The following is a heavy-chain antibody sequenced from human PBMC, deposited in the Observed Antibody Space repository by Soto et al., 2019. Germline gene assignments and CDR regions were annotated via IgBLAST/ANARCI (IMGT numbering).Heavy chain of an antibody. D-gene: IGHD4-17*01. J-gene: IGHJ4*02. Sequence: QVQLVQSGAEVQKPGASVKVSCKASGYTFTNSGFTWVRQAPGQGLEWVGWIRVNNGDTHYAQKLQGRVTMTTDTSTGTAFMELRSLSSDDTAVYYGARDLGYGDLDVHYWGQGTLITVAS. CDR2: IRVNNGDT. CDR1: GYTFTNSG. CDR3: ARDLGYGDLDVHY. V-gene: IGHV1-18*01.